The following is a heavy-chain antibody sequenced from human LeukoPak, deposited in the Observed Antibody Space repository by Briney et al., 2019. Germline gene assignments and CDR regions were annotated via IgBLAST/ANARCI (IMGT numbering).Heavy chain of an antibody. D-gene: IGHD3-10*01. J-gene: IGHJ6*03. V-gene: IGHV1-69*01. CDR2: IIPIFGTA. CDR1: GGTFSSYA. Sequence: GSSVKVSCKASGGTFSSYAISWVRQAPGQGLEWMGGIIPIFGTANYAQKFQGRVTITADESTSTAYMELSSLGSEDTAVYYCARDGITMVRGVMSYYYYMDVWGKGTTVTVSS. CDR3: ARDGITMVRGVMSYYYYMDV.